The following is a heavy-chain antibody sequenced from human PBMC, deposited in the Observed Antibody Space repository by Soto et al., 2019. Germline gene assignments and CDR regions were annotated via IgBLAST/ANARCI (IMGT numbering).Heavy chain of an antibody. CDR3: AREDYAGASPRFDY. Sequence: EVQLVESGGGLVKPGGSLRLSCAASGFIFSSYTMTWVRQAPRKGLEWVSSISSSSSNIEYADSVKGRFSVSRDNANNSLFLQINSLRAEDTAVYYCAREDYAGASPRFDYWGLGALVTVSS. V-gene: IGHV3-21*01. CDR2: ISSSSSNI. J-gene: IGHJ4*02. D-gene: IGHD4-17*01. CDR1: GFIFSSYT.